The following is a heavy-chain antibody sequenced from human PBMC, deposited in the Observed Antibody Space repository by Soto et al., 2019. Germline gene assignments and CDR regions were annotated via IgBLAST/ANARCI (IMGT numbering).Heavy chain of an antibody. D-gene: IGHD4-17*01. CDR2: ISWNSGSI. Sequence: GGSLRLSCAASGFTFDDYAMHWVRQAPGKGLEWVSGISWNSGSIGYADSVKGRFTISRDNAKNSLYLQMNSLRAEDTALYYCAKAAQATGDYYFDYWGQGTLVTVSS. CDR1: GFTFDDYA. V-gene: IGHV3-9*01. CDR3: AKAAQATGDYYFDY. J-gene: IGHJ4*02.